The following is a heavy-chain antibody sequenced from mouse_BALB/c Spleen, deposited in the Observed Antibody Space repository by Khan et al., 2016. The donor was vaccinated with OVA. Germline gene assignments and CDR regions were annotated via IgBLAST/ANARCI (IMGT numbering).Heavy chain of an antibody. Sequence: QIQLVQSGPELKKPGETVKISCKASGYTFTNYGMNWVKQAPGKGLKWMGWINTYTGEPTYVDDFKGRFAFSLETSASTAYLQLNNLRNEDSATFFCASGGYWYFDDWGAGTTVTVSS. CDR3: ASGGYWYFDD. V-gene: IGHV9-3-1*01. D-gene: IGHD1-1*02. J-gene: IGHJ1*01. CDR1: GYTFTNYG. CDR2: INTYTGEP.